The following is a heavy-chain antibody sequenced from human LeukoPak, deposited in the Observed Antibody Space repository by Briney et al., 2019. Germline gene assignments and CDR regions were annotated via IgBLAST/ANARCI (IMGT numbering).Heavy chain of an antibody. CDR2: INPNTGGT. V-gene: IGHV1-2*02. J-gene: IGHJ6*03. CDR3: ARGGLPAFYYYMDV. CDR1: GSTFTGDY. D-gene: IGHD1-26*01. Sequence: ASVKVSCKASGSTFTGDYLHWVRQAPGQGPEWMGWINPNTGGTNYAQKFQDRVTMTRDTSINTAYMELSRLRSDDTAVYYCARGGLPAFYYYMDVWGKGTTVTVSS.